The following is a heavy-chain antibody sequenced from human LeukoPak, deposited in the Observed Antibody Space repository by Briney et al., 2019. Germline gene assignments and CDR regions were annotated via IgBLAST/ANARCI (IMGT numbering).Heavy chain of an antibody. CDR2: ISYDGSNK. CDR1: GFTFSSYG. V-gene: IGHV3-30*03. CDR3: ARGRGYSGYDHFDY. Sequence: PGRSLRLSCAASGFTFSSYGMHWVRQAPGKGLEWVAVISYDGSNKYYADSVKGRFTISRDNSKNTLYLQMNSLRAEDTAVYYCARGRGYSGYDHFDYWGQGTLVTVSS. J-gene: IGHJ4*02. D-gene: IGHD5-12*01.